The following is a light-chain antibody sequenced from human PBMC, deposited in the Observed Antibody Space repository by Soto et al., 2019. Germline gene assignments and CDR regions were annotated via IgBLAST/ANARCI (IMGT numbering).Light chain of an antibody. CDR2: AAS. Sequence: EIVLTQSPGTLSLSPGERATLSCRASQSLSSGYLAWYQQKPGQAPRILIYAASTRATGVPARFSGSGSGTEFTLSISSLQSEDFAVYYCHQYNFWPSFGQGTKVDIK. CDR3: HQYNFWPS. V-gene: IGKV3-15*01. CDR1: QSLSSGY. J-gene: IGKJ1*01.